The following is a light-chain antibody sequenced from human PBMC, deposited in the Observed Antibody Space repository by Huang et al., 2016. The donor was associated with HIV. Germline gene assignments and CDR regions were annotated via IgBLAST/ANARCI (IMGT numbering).Light chain of an antibody. J-gene: IGKJ3*01. CDR2: DAS. V-gene: IGKV1-33*01. CDR1: QDISNY. Sequence: DIQMTQSPSSLSASVGDRVTITCQASQDISNYLNWNQQKPGKAPKLLIYDASNLEKGVPSRFSGSGSGTDFTVTISSLQPEDIATYYCQQYDNLPFTFGPGTKVDIK. CDR3: QQYDNLPFT.